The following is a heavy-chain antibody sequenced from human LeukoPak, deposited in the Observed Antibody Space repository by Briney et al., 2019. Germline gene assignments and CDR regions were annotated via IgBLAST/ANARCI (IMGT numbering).Heavy chain of an antibody. CDR3: AVRDSSGYYYDY. CDR1: GYTFINYF. V-gene: IGHV1-46*01. CDR2: INPRGGST. Sequence: ASVKVSCKASGYTFINYFMHWVRQAPGRGLEWMGIINPRGGSTTYAQKFQGRVTMTRDTSTTTVYMELSSLRSEDTAVYYCAVRDSSGYYYDYWGQGTLVTVSS. D-gene: IGHD3-22*01. J-gene: IGHJ4*02.